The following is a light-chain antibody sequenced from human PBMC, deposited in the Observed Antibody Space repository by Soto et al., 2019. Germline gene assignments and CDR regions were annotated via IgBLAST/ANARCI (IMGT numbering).Light chain of an antibody. CDR2: GAS. Sequence: EIVLTQSPGPLYLSPGERATLSCRASQSVSNNYLAWYQQKPGQAPRLLIYGASNRATGIPDRFSGSGSGTDFTLTISRLEPEDFAVYYCQQYGSSGTFGQGTKVDI. J-gene: IGKJ1*01. CDR3: QQYGSSGT. V-gene: IGKV3-20*01. CDR1: QSVSNNY.